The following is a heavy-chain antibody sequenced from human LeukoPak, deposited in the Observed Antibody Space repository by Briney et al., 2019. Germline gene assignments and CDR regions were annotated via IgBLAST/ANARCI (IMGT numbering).Heavy chain of an antibody. CDR1: GYTFTGYY. J-gene: IGHJ4*02. CDR3: ARAYVWGSYRYYFDY. CDR2: INPNSGGT. D-gene: IGHD3-16*02. Sequence: GASVKVSCKASGYTFTGYYMHWVRQAPGQGLEWMGWINPNSGGTNYAQKFQGRVTMTRDTSISTDYLELSRLRSDDTAVYYCARAYVWGSYRYYFDYWGQGTLVTVSS. V-gene: IGHV1-2*02.